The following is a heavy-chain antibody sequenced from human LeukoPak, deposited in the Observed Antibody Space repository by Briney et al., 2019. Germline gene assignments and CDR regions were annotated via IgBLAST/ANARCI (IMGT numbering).Heavy chain of an antibody. Sequence: ASVKVSCKASGGTFSSYAISWVRQAPGQGLEWMGWISAYNGNTNYAQKLQGRVTMTTDTSTSTAYMELRSLRSDDTAVYYCARGAYDYVWGSYRNGGYYFDYWGQGTLVTVSS. V-gene: IGHV1-18*01. J-gene: IGHJ4*02. CDR3: ARGAYDYVWGSYRNGGYYFDY. CDR1: GGTFSSYA. D-gene: IGHD3-16*02. CDR2: ISAYNGNT.